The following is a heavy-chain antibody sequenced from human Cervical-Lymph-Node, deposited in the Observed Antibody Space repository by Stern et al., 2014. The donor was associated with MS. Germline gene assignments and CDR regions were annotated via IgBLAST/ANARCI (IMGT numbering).Heavy chain of an antibody. CDR1: GGSVSSDSYY. D-gene: IGHD1-26*01. Sequence: QVQLQESGPGLVKPSETLSLTCTVSGGSVSSDSYYWTWIRQPPGDGLEWIGYIHDSESTNYNPSLKSRVTISLDTSKNQLSLKLSSVTAADTAVYYCARARFGSADYWGQGTLVTVSS. CDR3: ARARFGSADY. V-gene: IGHV4-61*01. CDR2: IHDSEST. J-gene: IGHJ4*02.